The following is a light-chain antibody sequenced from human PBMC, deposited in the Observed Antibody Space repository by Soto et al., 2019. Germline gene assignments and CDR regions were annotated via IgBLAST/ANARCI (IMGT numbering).Light chain of an antibody. CDR1: SSDVGGYDR. J-gene: IGLJ1*01. CDR3: CSYAGSSTPIYV. V-gene: IGLV2-23*01. Sequence: QSALTQPASVSGSPGQSINISCTGTSSDVGGYDRVSWYQQHPGKAPKLLIYEGSKRPSGVSDRFSGSKSGNTASLTISGLQAEDEADYYCCSYAGSSTPIYVFGTGTKLTVL. CDR2: EGS.